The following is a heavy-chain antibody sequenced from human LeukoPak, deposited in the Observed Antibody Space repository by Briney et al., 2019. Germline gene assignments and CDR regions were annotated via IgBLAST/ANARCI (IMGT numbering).Heavy chain of an antibody. CDR3: ASSRIAARKAFDI. CDR1: GGSFSGYY. V-gene: IGHV4-34*01. D-gene: IGHD6-6*01. CDR2: INHSEST. J-gene: IGHJ3*02. Sequence: SETLSLSCAVYGGSFSGYYWSWIRQPPGKGLEWIGEINHSESTNYNPSLKSRVTISVDTSKNQFSLKLSSVTAADTAVYYCASSRIAARKAFDIWGQGTMVTVSS.